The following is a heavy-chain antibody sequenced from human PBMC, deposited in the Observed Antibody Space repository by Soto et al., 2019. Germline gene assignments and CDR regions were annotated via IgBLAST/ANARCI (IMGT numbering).Heavy chain of an antibody. Sequence: SETLSLTCAVYGGSFSGYYWSWIRQPPGEGLEWIGEINHSGSTNYNPSLKSRVTISVDTSKNQFSLKMSSVTAAGTAVYSCASGLRCLEWLLENYYYGMGVWGQGTTVTGSS. J-gene: IGHJ6*02. CDR1: GGSFSGYY. V-gene: IGHV4-34*01. D-gene: IGHD3-3*01. CDR3: ASGLRCLEWLLENYYYGMGV. CDR2: INHSGST.